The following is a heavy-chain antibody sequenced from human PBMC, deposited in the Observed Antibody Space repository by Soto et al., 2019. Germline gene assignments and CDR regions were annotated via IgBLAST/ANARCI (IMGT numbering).Heavy chain of an antibody. D-gene: IGHD4-17*01. CDR2: INHSRST. V-gene: IGHV4-34*01. CDR1: GGSFSGYY. CDR3: ARGRPTLTTVTTGNAFDI. J-gene: IGHJ3*02. Sequence: SETLSLNCAVYGGSFSGYYWSWIRQPPGKGLEWIGEINHSRSTNYNPSLKSRVTISVDTSKNQYSLKLSSVTAADTAVYYCARGRPTLTTVTTGNAFDIWGQGTMVTVSS.